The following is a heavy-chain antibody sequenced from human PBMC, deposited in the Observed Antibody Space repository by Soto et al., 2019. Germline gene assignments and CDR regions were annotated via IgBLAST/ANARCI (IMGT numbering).Heavy chain of an antibody. CDR1: GGTFSSYA. CDR2: IIPIFGTA. Sequence: GASVKVSCKASGGTFSSYAISWVRQAPGQGLEWMGGIIPIFGTANYAQKFQGRVTITADKSTSTAYMELSSLRSEDTAVYYCARVIVGATTQIYYYYGMDVWGQGTTVTVSS. D-gene: IGHD1-26*01. J-gene: IGHJ6*02. V-gene: IGHV1-69*06. CDR3: ARVIVGATTQIYYYYGMDV.